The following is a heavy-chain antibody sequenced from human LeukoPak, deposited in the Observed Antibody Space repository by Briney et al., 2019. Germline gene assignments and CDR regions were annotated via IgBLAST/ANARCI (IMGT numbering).Heavy chain of an antibody. CDR3: ARESKTSGSPHNDV. J-gene: IGHJ3*01. CDR2: IWHDGTNE. Sequence: GRSLRLSCAASGFTFSRYVIHWVRQAPGKGLEWVAVIWHDGTNENYADSVKGRFIISRDNSRNTVFLQIHDLRVDDTAVYYCARESKTSGSPHNDVWGQGTMVTVSS. CDR1: GFTFSRYV. D-gene: IGHD1-26*01. V-gene: IGHV3-33*01.